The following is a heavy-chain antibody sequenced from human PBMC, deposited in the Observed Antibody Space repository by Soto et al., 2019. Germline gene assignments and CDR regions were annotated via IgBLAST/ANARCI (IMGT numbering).Heavy chain of an antibody. V-gene: IGHV3-23*01. D-gene: IGHD5-18*01. CDR3: AKGVTYYYYYGMHV. J-gene: IGHJ6*02. CDR1: GFTFTNYA. CDR2: ISGSGVDT. Sequence: EVQLLESGGGLVQPGGSLRLSCAASGFTFTNYAMSWVRQAPGKGLQWVSSISGSGVDTYYADSVKGRFTISRDNSKNTRYLQMNSLRAEDTALYYCAKGVTYYYYYGMHVWGQGTTVTVSS.